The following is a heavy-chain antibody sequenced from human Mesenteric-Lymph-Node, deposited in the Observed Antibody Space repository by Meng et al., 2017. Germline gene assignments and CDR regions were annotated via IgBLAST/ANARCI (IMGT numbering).Heavy chain of an antibody. Sequence: SETLSLTCTVSGGSISSGGYYWSWIRQHPGKGLEWIGYIYYSGSTYYNPSLKSRVTISVDTSKNQFSLKLSPVTAADTAVYYCARDKTYSGSYFDYWGQGTLVTVSS. CDR1: GGSISSGGYY. CDR2: IYYSGST. CDR3: ARDKTYSGSYFDY. J-gene: IGHJ4*02. D-gene: IGHD1-26*01. V-gene: IGHV4-31*03.